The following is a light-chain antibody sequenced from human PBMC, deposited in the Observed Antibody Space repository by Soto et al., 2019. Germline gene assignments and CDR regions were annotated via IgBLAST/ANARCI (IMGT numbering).Light chain of an antibody. J-gene: IGKJ1*01. CDR2: GAS. CDR1: QSVSTN. V-gene: IGKV3-15*01. CDR3: QQYNNWPWT. Sequence: EIVMTQSPATLSVSPGESATLSCRASQSVSTNLAWYQQKPGQAPRLLIYGASTRATGTPARFSGSGSGTEFILTISSLQSEDFAVYYCQQYNNWPWTFGQGTTMEIK.